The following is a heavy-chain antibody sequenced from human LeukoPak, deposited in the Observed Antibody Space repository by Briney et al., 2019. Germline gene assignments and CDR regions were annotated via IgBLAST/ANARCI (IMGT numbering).Heavy chain of an antibody. Sequence: SETLSLTCAVYGGSSSGYYWSWIRQPPGKGLEWLGEINHSGSTNYNPSLKSRVTISVDTSKNQFSLKLSSVTAADTAVYYCARGKGGYYYYYGMDVWGQGTTVTVSS. CDR1: GGSSSGYY. J-gene: IGHJ6*02. CDR2: INHSGST. CDR3: ARGKGGYYYYYGMDV. V-gene: IGHV4-34*01.